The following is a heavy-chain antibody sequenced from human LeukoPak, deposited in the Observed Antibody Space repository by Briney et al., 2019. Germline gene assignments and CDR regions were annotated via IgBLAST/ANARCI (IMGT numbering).Heavy chain of an antibody. V-gene: IGHV3-30-3*01. CDR2: ISYDGSNK. CDR3: ATGRYYDGSGYSLVDS. Sequence: GGSLRLSCAASGFTFSSYAMHWVRQAPGKGLEWVAVISYDGSNKYYADSVKGRFTISRDNSKNTLYQQMDSLRAEDTAVYYCATGRYYDGSGYSLVDSWGQGTLVTVSS. D-gene: IGHD3-22*01. CDR1: GFTFSSYA. J-gene: IGHJ4*02.